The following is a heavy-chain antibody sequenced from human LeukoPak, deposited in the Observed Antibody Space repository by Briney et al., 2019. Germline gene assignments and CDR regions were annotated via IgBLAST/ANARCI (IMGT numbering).Heavy chain of an antibody. CDR1: GYSFTSYW. D-gene: IGHD3-22*01. J-gene: IGHJ5*02. CDR3: ARQCQVYYYDLNWFDP. V-gene: IGHV5-51*01. Sequence: GESLKISCKGSGYSFTSYWIGWVRQMPGKGLEWMGIIYPGDSDTRYSPSFQGQVTISADKSISTAYLQWSSPKASDTAMYYCARQCQVYYYDLNWFDPWGQGTLVTVSS. CDR2: IYPGDSDT.